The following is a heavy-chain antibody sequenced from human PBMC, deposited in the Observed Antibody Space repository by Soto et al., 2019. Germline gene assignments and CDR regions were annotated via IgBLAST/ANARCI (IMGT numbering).Heavy chain of an antibody. Sequence: QLQLQESGPGLVKPSETLSLTCTVSGGSISSSSYYWGWIRQPPGKGLEWIGSIYYSGSTYYNPSLKSRVTISVDTSKNQFSLKLSSVTAADTAVYYCARHQGGVGATNDAFDIWGQGTMVTVSS. CDR1: GGSISSSSYY. CDR3: ARHQGGVGATNDAFDI. D-gene: IGHD1-26*01. CDR2: IYYSGST. V-gene: IGHV4-39*01. J-gene: IGHJ3*02.